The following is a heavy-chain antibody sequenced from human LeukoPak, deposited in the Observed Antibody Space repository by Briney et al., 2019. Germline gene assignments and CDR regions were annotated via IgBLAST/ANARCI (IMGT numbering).Heavy chain of an antibody. CDR1: GFTVSTNY. CDR2: IYAGGTT. J-gene: IGHJ4*02. V-gene: IGHV3-53*01. CDR3: AKGSEVDTATFGG. Sequence: PGGSLRLSCAASGFTVSTNYMSWVRQAPGRGLEWVSVIYAGGTTYYADSVRGRFTISRDNSKNTLYLQMNSLRAEDTAVYYCAKGSEVDTATFGGWGQGTLVTVSS. D-gene: IGHD5-18*01.